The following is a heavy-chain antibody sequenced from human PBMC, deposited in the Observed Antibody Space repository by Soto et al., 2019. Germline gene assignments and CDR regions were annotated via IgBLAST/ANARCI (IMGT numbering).Heavy chain of an antibody. CDR1: GFTFDDYG. CDR3: AKDNRGYDNHAFNF. V-gene: IGHV3-9*01. CDR2: ITWNSGSV. J-gene: IGHJ3*01. D-gene: IGHD5-12*01. Sequence: EVQLVESGGGLVQPGRSLRLSCVASGFTFDDYGLHWVRQTAEKGLEWVSSITWNSGSVFYADSVKGRFTISRDNAKNSLYLQMNGLRVEDTALYYCAKDNRGYDNHAFNFWGQGTMVTVSS.